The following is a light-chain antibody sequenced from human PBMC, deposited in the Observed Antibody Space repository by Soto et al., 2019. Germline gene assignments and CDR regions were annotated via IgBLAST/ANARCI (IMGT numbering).Light chain of an antibody. CDR2: RAS. Sequence: EIVLTQSPGTLSLSPGERATLSCRASQSGSSDYLAWYQQKPGQTPKVLIYRASSRATGSPDRFSGSGSGTDFTLTTSRLEPEDFSVYYCQQYGSSPFTFGGGTKVEIK. CDR1: QSGSSDY. V-gene: IGKV3-20*01. CDR3: QQYGSSPFT. J-gene: IGKJ4*01.